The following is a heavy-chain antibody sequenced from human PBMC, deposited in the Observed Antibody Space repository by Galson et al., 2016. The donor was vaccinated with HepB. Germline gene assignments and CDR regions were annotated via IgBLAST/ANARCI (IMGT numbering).Heavy chain of an antibody. Sequence: SLRLSCAASGFTFSNYNMDWVRQAPGRGLEWLSYISSGSTTILYADSVKGRFTISRDDAKNLLYLQMNSLRDEDTAVYYCVRASPTHYYDLWGQGTLVAVSS. D-gene: IGHD3-22*01. CDR3: VRASPTHYYDL. CDR1: GFTFSNYN. V-gene: IGHV3-48*02. J-gene: IGHJ4*02. CDR2: ISSGSTTI.